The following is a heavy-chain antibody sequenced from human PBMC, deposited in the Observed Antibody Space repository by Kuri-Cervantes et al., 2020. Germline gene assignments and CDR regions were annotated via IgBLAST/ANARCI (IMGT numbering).Heavy chain of an antibody. V-gene: IGHV1-8*01. D-gene: IGHD4-23*01. CDR1: GYTFTSYD. J-gene: IGHJ4*02. CDR3: ARVDPAYGGKSHVFDY. CDR2: MNPNSGNT. Sequence: ASVKVSCKASGYTFTSYDINWVRQATGQGLEWMGWMNPNSGNTGYAQKFQGRVTMTRNTSISTAYMELSSLRSEDTAVYYCARVDPAYGGKSHVFDYWGQGTLVTVSS.